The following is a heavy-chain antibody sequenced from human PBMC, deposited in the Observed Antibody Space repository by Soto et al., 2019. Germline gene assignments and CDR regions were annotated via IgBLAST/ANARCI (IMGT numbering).Heavy chain of an antibody. CDR3: ARSAGGEYCSSTSCPNWFDP. CDR1: GGSISSSNW. CDR2: IYPSGRT. V-gene: IGHV4-4*02. D-gene: IGHD2-2*01. J-gene: IGHJ5*02. Sequence: SETLSLTCAVSGGSISSSNWWSWGRQPPGKGLGWIWEIYPSGRTNYNPSLKSRVTISVDKSKNQFSLKLSSVTAADTAVYYCARSAGGEYCSSTSCPNWFDPWGQGTLVTVSS.